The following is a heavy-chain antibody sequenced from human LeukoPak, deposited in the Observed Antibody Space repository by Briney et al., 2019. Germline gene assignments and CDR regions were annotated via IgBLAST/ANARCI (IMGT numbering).Heavy chain of an antibody. V-gene: IGHV1-46*01. CDR3: ATDHSMAKTAWLFVP. Sequence: GASVKVSCQASGYTITHNYMHSVRQAPGQGLEWMGVINPSGTGTSYAQKFQDRITLSRDTSTSTVYMELSSLRCEVTAFYCCATDHSMAKTAWLFVPWGQGTLVTVSS. CDR2: INPSGTGT. J-gene: IGHJ5*02. D-gene: IGHD2-21*02. CDR1: GYTITHNY.